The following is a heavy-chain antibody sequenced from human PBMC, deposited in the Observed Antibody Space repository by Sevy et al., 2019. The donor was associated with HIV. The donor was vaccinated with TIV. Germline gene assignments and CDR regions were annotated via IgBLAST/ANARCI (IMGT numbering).Heavy chain of an antibody. D-gene: IGHD1-26*01. CDR3: AGENAWGRGYS. J-gene: IGHJ4*02. CDR1: GGSITSLY. Sequence: SETLSLTCTVSGGSITSLYWNWIRQPPGKGLEWIANIYYNGHINYNPSLKSRVTLSIDTSKNQFSLRLSSVTAADTAMYYCAGENAWGRGYSWGQGTLVTASS. CDR2: IYYNGHI. V-gene: IGHV4-59*08.